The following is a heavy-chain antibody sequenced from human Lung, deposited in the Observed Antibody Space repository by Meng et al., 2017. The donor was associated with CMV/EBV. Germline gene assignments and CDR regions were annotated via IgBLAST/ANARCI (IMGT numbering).Heavy chain of an antibody. Sequence: SETLSLXXTVSGGSISSSYWRWIRQTPGKQLEYIGYIYHTGSRIHSPSLKTRVTMSLDTSNSQFSLNLNSVNAADTAVYYCASTRYGYYYYDYWGQGMWVTVSS. CDR3: ASTRYGYYYYDY. CDR1: GGSISSSY. J-gene: IGHJ4*02. CDR2: IYHTGSR. V-gene: IGHV4-59*01. D-gene: IGHD5-18*01.